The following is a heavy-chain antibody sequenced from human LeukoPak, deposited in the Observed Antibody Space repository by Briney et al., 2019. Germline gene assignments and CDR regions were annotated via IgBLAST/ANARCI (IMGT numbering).Heavy chain of an antibody. Sequence: SETLSLTCTVSGGSISSYYWSWIRQPPAKGLEWIGYIYYSGSTNYSPSLKSRVTISVDTSKNQFSLKLSSVTAADTAVYYCARTNSENYDILTGYSNWFDPWGQGTLVTVSS. CDR2: IYYSGST. CDR1: GGSISSYY. CDR3: ARTNSENYDILTGYSNWFDP. J-gene: IGHJ5*02. V-gene: IGHV4-59*01. D-gene: IGHD3-9*01.